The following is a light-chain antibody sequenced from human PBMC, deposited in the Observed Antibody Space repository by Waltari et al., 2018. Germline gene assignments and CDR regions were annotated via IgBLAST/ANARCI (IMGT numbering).Light chain of an antibody. V-gene: IGLV2-23*01. CDR2: DDS. CDR3: CAYADSRTWV. J-gene: IGLJ3*02. CDR1: RSDVGRYDL. Sequence: QSALTQPASVSGSPGQSITIPCTGSRSDVGRYDLVSWYQHHPDKAPQVIIFDDSKRPSGVSNRFSGSKSGNTASLTISGLQAEDEADYYCCAYADSRTWVFGGGTKLTVL.